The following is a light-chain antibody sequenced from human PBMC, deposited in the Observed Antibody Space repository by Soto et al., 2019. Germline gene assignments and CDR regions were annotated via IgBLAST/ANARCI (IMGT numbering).Light chain of an antibody. J-gene: IGLJ3*02. CDR1: NSNLGAGYD. Sequence: QSVLTQPPSVSGAPGQRVTISCTGNNSNLGAGYDVYWYQQLPGAAPKLVIFGNRNRPSGVPERFSGSKSGTSASLAITGLQAEDEADYYGQAYDYSLTACVFGGGTKLTVL. CDR2: GNR. V-gene: IGLV1-40*01. CDR3: QAYDYSLTACV.